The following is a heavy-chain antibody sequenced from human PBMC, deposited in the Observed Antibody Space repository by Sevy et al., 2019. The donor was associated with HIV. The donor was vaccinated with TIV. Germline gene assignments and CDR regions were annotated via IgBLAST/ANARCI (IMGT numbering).Heavy chain of an antibody. J-gene: IGHJ4*02. CDR3: ARLTYALDYDISGPRDY. V-gene: IGHV1-69*01. Sequence: ASVKVSCKASGDTLTNYALSWVRQAPGQGLEWMGGIIPIVRSAKSAQKFQDTVTITADDSTNTAYMELNSLRSEDTAMYYCARLTYALDYDISGPRDYWGQGTLVTVSS. CDR2: IIPIVRSA. D-gene: IGHD3-22*01. CDR1: GDTLTNYA.